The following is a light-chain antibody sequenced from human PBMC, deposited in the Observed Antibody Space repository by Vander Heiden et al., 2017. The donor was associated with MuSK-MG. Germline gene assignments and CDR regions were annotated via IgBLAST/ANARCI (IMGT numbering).Light chain of an antibody. CDR3: QQDCTSHT. CDR1: QSVTGTY. J-gene: IGKJ2*01. V-gene: IGKV3-20*01. CDR2: GAS. Sequence: EIVLTQSPGTLSLSPGEGVTLSCRASQSVTGTYLAWYQHKPGQAPRLLIYGASSRADGIPDRFSGSGSGTDFTLTISSLEPEDFAVYYCQQDCTSHTFGQGTKLEIE.